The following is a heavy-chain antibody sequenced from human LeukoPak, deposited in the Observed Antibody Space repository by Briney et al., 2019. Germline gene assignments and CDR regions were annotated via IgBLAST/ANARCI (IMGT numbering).Heavy chain of an antibody. Sequence: GGSLRLSCAASGFTFSSYAMSCVRQAPGKGLEWVSGISGSGGSTYYADSVKGRFTISRDNSKNTLYLQMNSLRAEDTAVYYCARGSNRVLPAALDYWGQGTLVTVSS. CDR3: ARGSNRVLPAALDY. D-gene: IGHD2-2*01. V-gene: IGHV3-23*01. CDR2: ISGSGGST. J-gene: IGHJ4*02. CDR1: GFTFSSYA.